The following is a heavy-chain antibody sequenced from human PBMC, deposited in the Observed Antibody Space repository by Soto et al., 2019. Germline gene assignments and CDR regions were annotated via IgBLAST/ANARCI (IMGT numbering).Heavy chain of an antibody. CDR2: ISGSGGST. Sequence: EVQLLESGGGLVQPGGSLRLSCAASGFTFSSYAMSWVRQAPGKGLEWVSAISGSGGSTYYADSVKGRFTISRDNSKNTLYLQMNSPRAEDTAVYYCAKDSVAGTYSHYGYWGQGTLVTVSS. V-gene: IGHV3-23*01. CDR3: AKDSVAGTYSHYGY. J-gene: IGHJ4*02. D-gene: IGHD6-19*01. CDR1: GFTFSSYA.